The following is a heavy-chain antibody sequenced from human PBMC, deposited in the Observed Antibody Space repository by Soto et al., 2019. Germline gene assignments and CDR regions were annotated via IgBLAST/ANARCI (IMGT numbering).Heavy chain of an antibody. CDR1: GYTFTSYG. CDR3: ARDLQNYDYIWGSYPTVSAFDI. J-gene: IGHJ3*02. Sequence: ASVKVSCKASGYTFTSYGISWVRQAPGQGLEWMGWISAYNGNTNYAQKLQGRVTMTTDTSTSTAYMELRSLRSDDTAVYYCARDLQNYDYIWGSYPTVSAFDIWGQGTMVTVSS. V-gene: IGHV1-18*01. D-gene: IGHD3-16*02. CDR2: ISAYNGNT.